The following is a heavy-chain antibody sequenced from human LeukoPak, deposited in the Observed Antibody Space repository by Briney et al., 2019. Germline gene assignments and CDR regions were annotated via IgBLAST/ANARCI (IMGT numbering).Heavy chain of an antibody. Sequence: GGSLRVSCAASGSTFRSYWMSWVRQAPGKGLEWVANIKQDGSEKYYVDSVKGRFTISRDNAKNSLYLQMNSLRAEDTAVYYCAREVVTDFDYWGQGTLVTVSS. CDR2: IKQDGSEK. V-gene: IGHV3-7*01. CDR3: AREVVTDFDY. J-gene: IGHJ4*02. CDR1: GSTFRSYW. D-gene: IGHD3-22*01.